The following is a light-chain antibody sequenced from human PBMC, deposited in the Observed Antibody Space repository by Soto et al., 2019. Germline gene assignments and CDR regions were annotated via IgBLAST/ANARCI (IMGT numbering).Light chain of an antibody. CDR1: QSVSNNY. Sequence: ETLLTHSPGTLSLSPGERDTLSCGASQSVSNNYLAWYQQRPGLAPRLLMYDASIRATGIPDRFSGSGSGTDFTLTISRLQPEDFAVYYCQQYGSTVTFGGGPKVDIK. V-gene: IGKV3D-20*01. CDR3: QQYGSTVT. J-gene: IGKJ4*01. CDR2: DAS.